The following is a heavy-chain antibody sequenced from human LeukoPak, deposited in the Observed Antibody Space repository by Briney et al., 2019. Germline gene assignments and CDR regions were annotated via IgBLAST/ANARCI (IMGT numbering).Heavy chain of an antibody. CDR3: ARGGITIFGVVTKDYWYFDL. J-gene: IGHJ2*01. Sequence: SQTLSLTCAISGDSVSSNSAAWNWIRQSPSRGLEWLGRTYYRSKWYNDYAVSVKSRITINPDTSKNQFSLQLNSVTPEDTAVYYCARGGITIFGVVTKDYWYFDLWGRGTLVTVSS. D-gene: IGHD3-3*01. CDR1: GDSVSSNSAA. CDR2: TYYRSKWYN. V-gene: IGHV6-1*01.